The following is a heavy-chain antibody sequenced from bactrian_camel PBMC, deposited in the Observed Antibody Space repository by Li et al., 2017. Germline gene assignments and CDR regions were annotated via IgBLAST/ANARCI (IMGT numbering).Heavy chain of an antibody. CDR3: AAADLSTTAIQARAVCGY. J-gene: IGHJ6*01. V-gene: IGHV3S32*01. D-gene: IGHD3*01. Sequence: VQLVESGGGLVQPGGSLTLSCAASGFTFKDYDMSWVRQAPGKEREEVAIVNSDDETIYAESVKGRFTISRDNAKKTLYLQMNDLKPEDTAMYYCAAADLSTTAIQARAVCGYWGPGTQVTVS. CDR2: VNSDDET. CDR1: GFTFKDYD.